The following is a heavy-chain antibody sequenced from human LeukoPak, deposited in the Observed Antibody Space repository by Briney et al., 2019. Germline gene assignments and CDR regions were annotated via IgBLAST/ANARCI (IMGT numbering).Heavy chain of an antibody. J-gene: IGHJ4*02. CDR3: ARDASGHDLPFDY. CDR1: GFTFSLYE. V-gene: IGHV3-48*03. CDR2: ISGGGETR. D-gene: IGHD6-25*01. Sequence: VGSLRLSCAASGFTFSLYEMNWVRQAPVKGLEWVSYISGGGETRHYADSVEGRFTISRDNGKNSLYLQMNSLRAEDTAVYYCARDASGHDLPFDYWGQGTLVTVSS.